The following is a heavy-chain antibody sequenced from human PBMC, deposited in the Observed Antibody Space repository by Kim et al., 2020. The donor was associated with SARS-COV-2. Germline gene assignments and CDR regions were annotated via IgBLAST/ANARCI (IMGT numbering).Heavy chain of an antibody. V-gene: IGHV1-3*01. D-gene: IGHD3-10*01. CDR1: GYTFTSYA. CDR3: ARDSLGLLWFGEFDY. CDR2: INAGNGNT. J-gene: IGHJ4*02. Sequence: ASVKVSCKASGYTFTSYAMHWVRQAPGQRLEWMGWINAGNGNTKYSQKFQGRVTITRDTSTSTAYMELSSLRSEDTAVYYCARDSLGLLWFGEFDYWGQGTLVTVSS.